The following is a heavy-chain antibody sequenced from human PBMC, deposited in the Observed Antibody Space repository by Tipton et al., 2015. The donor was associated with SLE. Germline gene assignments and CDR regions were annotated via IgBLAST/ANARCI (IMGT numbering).Heavy chain of an antibody. Sequence: TLSLTCTVSGGSISSGSYYWSWIRQPAGKGLEWIGRIYTSGSTNYNPSLKSRVTISLDTSKNQFSLKLSSVTAADTAVYYCARDPAVYYYDSRRTLKYYYHSLDVWGQVTTVTVSS. D-gene: IGHD3-22*01. CDR1: GGSISSGSYY. CDR3: ARDPAVYYYDSRRTLKYYYHSLDV. V-gene: IGHV4-61*02. CDR2: IYTSGST. J-gene: IGHJ6*02.